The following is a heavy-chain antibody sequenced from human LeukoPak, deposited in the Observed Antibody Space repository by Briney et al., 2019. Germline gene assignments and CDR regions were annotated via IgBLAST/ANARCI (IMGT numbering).Heavy chain of an antibody. J-gene: IGHJ4*02. CDR1: NGSINYSTYY. V-gene: IGHV4-39*01. CDR3: VRLPPSGSYGRGPS. CDR2: IYYDGST. D-gene: IGHD1-26*01. Sequence: SETLSLTCTVSNGSINYSTYYWGWIRQPPEKGLEGIGSIYYDGSTDYNPSLNSRVTISVDTSKNQFSLKLISVTAADTAVYYCVRLPPSGSYGRGPSWGQGTLVTVSS.